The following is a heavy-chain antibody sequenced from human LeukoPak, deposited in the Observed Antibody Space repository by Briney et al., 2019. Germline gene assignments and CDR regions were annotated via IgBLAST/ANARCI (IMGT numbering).Heavy chain of an antibody. CDR2: IYPGDSDT. Sequence: PGESLKISCKGSGYSFTSYWIGWVRQMPGKGLEWMGIIYPGDSDTRYSPSFQGQVTISADKSISTAYLQWSSLKASDTAMYYCARQQLTVTNPYYYYYMDVWGKGTTVTVSS. J-gene: IGHJ6*03. CDR1: GYSFTSYW. D-gene: IGHD4-11*01. V-gene: IGHV5-51*01. CDR3: ARQQLTVTNPYYYYYMDV.